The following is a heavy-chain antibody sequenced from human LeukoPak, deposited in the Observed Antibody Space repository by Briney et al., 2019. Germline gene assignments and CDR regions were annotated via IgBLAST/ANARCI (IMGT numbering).Heavy chain of an antibody. J-gene: IGHJ3*02. CDR2: TYYSSKWYN. CDR1: GDSVSSNSAA. V-gene: IGHV6-1*01. CDR3: ARAAVAVRNAFDI. Sequence: SQTLSLTCAISGDSVSSNSAAWNWMSQSPSRGLEWLGRTYYSSKWYNDYAVSVKSRITINPDTSKNQFSLQLNSVTPEDTALYYCARAAVAVRNAFDIWGQGTMVTVSS. D-gene: IGHD6-19*01.